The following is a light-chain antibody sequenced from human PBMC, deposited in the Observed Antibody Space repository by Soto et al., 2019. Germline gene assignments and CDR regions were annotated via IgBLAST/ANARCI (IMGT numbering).Light chain of an antibody. Sequence: DIQMTQSPSSLSASVGDRVTISCRGSQGISSWLAWYQQKPGKAPRLLIYKASSLASGVPSRFSGSGSGPEFTLTISSLQPDHFATYYCQQYRTFGQGTKLDIK. J-gene: IGKJ1*01. CDR1: QGISSW. V-gene: IGKV1-5*03. CDR2: KAS. CDR3: QQYRT.